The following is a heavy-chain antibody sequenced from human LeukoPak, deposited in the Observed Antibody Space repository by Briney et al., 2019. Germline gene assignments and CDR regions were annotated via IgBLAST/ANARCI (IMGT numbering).Heavy chain of an antibody. CDR3: ARESEVIPYYYYGMDV. Sequence: ASVKVSCKASGGTFSSYTISWVRQAPGQGLEWMGRIIPILGIANYAQKFQGRVTITADKSTSTAYMELSSLRSEDTAVYYCARESEVIPYYYYGMDVWGQGTTVTVSS. CDR2: IIPILGIA. CDR1: GGTFSSYT. J-gene: IGHJ6*02. V-gene: IGHV1-69*04. D-gene: IGHD3-16*02.